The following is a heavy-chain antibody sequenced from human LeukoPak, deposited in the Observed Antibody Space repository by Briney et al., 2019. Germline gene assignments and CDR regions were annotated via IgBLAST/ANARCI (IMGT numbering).Heavy chain of an antibody. V-gene: IGHV3-23*01. J-gene: IGHJ4*02. CDR1: GFTFSSYA. CDR2: ISGSGGST. D-gene: IGHD5-24*01. CDR3: ADRDGYNPGGGY. Sequence: PGGSLRLSCAAPGFTFSSYAMSWVRQAPGKGLEWVSAISGSGGSTYYADSVKGRFTISRDNSKNTLYLQMNSLRAEDTAVYYCADRDGYNPGGGYWGQGTLVTVSS.